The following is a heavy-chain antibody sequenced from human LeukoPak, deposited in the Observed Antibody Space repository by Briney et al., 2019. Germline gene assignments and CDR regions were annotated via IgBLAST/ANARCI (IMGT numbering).Heavy chain of an antibody. Sequence: GASVKVSCKASGYTFSGSYIHWVRQAPGQGLEWMGRINPNSGDTNYAQKFQGRVTMTRDTSISTAYMELSRLRSDDTAVYYCARNPRRDGYNYGYFDYWGQGTLVTVSS. J-gene: IGHJ4*02. V-gene: IGHV1-2*06. CDR2: INPNSGDT. CDR1: GYTFSGSY. CDR3: ARNPRRDGYNYGYFDY. D-gene: IGHD5-24*01.